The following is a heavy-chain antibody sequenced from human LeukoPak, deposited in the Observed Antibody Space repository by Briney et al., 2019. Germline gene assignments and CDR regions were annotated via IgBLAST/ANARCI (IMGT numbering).Heavy chain of an antibody. V-gene: IGHV1-46*01. J-gene: IGHJ4*02. CDR1: GYTFTSYY. Sequence: ASVKVSCKASGYTFTSYYMHWVRQAPGQGLEWMGIINPSGGSTSYAQKFQGRVTMTRDMSTSTVYMELSSLRSEDTAVYYCASLDFWSGLWDYWGQGTLVTVSS. CDR3: ASLDFWSGLWDY. CDR2: INPSGGST. D-gene: IGHD3-3*01.